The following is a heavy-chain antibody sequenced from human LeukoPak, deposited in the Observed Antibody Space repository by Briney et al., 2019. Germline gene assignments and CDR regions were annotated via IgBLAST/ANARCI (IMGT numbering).Heavy chain of an antibody. CDR3: ARGGYYDILTGYSLTDY. D-gene: IGHD3-9*01. V-gene: IGHV3-7*01. Sequence: AGGSLRLSCAASGFTFSSYWMSWVRQAPGKGLEWVANIKQDGSEKYYVDSVKGRFTISRDNAKNSLYLQMNSLRAEDTAVYYCARGGYYDILTGYSLTDYWGQGTLVTVSS. CDR2: IKQDGSEK. CDR1: GFTFSSYW. J-gene: IGHJ4*02.